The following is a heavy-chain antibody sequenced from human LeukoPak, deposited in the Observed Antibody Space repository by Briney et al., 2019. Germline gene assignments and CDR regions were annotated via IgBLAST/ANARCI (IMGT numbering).Heavy chain of an antibody. CDR2: IKQDGSEK. Sequence: SGGSLRLSCAASGFTFSSHWMSWVRQAPGVGLEWVANIKQDGSEKDYVDSVKGRFTISRDNAKNSLYLQMNSLRVEDTAVYYCGRHGGAFEMWGQGTMVTVSS. V-gene: IGHV3-7*01. J-gene: IGHJ3*02. CDR3: GRHGGAFEM. CDR1: GFTFSSHW.